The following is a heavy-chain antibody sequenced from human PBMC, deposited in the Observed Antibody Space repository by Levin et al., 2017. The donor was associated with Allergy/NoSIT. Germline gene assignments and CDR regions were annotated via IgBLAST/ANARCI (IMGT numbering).Heavy chain of an antibody. D-gene: IGHD6-19*01. CDR1: GGSITSYY. CDR3: AKHSTTTEAGGWFDP. CDR2: VHYTGST. V-gene: IGHV4-59*08. J-gene: IGHJ5*02. Sequence: SETLSLTCTVSGGSITSYYWSWIRQSPGKGLEWIAYVHYTGSTDYNPSLKGRVIISVDTSKNQFSLSLSSVTAADTAVYFCAKHSTTTEAGGWFDPWGQGTLVTVSS.